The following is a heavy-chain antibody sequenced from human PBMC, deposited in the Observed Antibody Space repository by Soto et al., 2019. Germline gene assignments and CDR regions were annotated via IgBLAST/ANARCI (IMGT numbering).Heavy chain of an antibody. CDR3: ARDEIEGRDYYGMDV. CDR2: ISSSSSYI. CDR1: GFTFSSYS. V-gene: IGHV3-21*01. D-gene: IGHD2-21*01. J-gene: IGHJ6*02. Sequence: GGSLRLSYAASGFTFSSYSMNWVRQAPGKGLEWVSSISSSSSYIYYADSVKGRFTISRDNAKNSLYLQMNSLRAEDTAVYYCARDEIEGRDYYGMDVWGQGTTVTVSS.